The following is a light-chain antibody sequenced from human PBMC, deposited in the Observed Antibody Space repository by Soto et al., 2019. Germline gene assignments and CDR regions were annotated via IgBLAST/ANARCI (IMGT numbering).Light chain of an antibody. Sequence: SSLSASTGDRVTITCRASQGISSYLAWYQQKPGKAPKLLIYAASTLQSGVPSRFSGSGSGTDFTLTISCLQSEDFATYYCQQYYSYPRTFGQGTKLDIK. CDR3: QQYYSYPRT. J-gene: IGKJ1*01. CDR2: AAS. V-gene: IGKV1-8*01. CDR1: QGISSY.